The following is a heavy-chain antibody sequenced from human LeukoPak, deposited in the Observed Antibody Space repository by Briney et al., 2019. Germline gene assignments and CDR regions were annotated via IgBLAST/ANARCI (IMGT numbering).Heavy chain of an antibody. D-gene: IGHD6-19*01. CDR2: ISSDGRIT. CDR1: GFTFRSYA. CDR3: ARVSGWYWFVN. Sequence: GGALRLSCGASGFTFRSYAMHWVRQAPGKGLEYVSAISSDGRITYYANSVKGRFTISRDNSKHTLYLQMGSLRADDTAVYYCARVSGWYWFVNWGQGTLVTASS. J-gene: IGHJ4*02. V-gene: IGHV3-64*01.